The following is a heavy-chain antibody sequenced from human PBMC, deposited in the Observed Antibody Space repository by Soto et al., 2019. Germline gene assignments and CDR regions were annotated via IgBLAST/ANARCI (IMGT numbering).Heavy chain of an antibody. D-gene: IGHD3-22*01. J-gene: IGHJ4*02. V-gene: IGHV1-69*18. Sequence: QVQLVQSGAEVKKPGSSVKVSCKASGGSFNGYAVTWVRQAPGRGLEWVGSLTPISGATTYAKNFQGRVSVTIDGSSTTAHLDLTSLTSEHTAISFCAIHRLFYDSSSNSYVPSYFEDWGQGTLVSVSS. CDR1: GGSFNGYA. CDR2: LTPISGAT. CDR3: AIHRLFYDSSSNSYVPSYFED.